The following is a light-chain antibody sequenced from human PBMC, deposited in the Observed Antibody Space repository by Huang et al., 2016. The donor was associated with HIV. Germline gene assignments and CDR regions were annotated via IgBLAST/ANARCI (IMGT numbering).Light chain of an antibody. J-gene: IGKJ3*01. Sequence: DIQMTQSPSSLSASVGDSVTITCRASQRINTYVNWYQQKPGKAPKLLIHAASNLQSGVPSRFSGSGSGTDFTLTISSLQPEDFATYYCQHSFRPRFTFGPGTKVDIK. CDR3: QHSFRPRFT. CDR2: AAS. V-gene: IGKV1-39*01. CDR1: QRINTY.